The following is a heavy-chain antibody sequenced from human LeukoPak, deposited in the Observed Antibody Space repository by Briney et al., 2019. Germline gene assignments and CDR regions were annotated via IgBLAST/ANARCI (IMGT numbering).Heavy chain of an antibody. CDR3: ARDGETGYSSGWYPWFDP. D-gene: IGHD6-19*01. Sequence: GGSLRLSCAASGFTFSSYEMNWVSQAPGKGLEWVSYISSRGSTIYYADSVKGRFTISRDNAKNSLYLQMNSLRAEDTAVYYCARDGETGYSSGWYPWFDPWGQGTLVTVSS. V-gene: IGHV3-48*03. CDR1: GFTFSSYE. CDR2: ISSRGSTI. J-gene: IGHJ5*02.